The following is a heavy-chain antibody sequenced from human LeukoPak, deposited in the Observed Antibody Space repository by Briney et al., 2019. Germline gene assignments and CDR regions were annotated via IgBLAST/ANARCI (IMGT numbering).Heavy chain of an antibody. CDR3: ARGGSSSWLDAFDI. CDR1: GFTFSSYA. V-gene: IGHV3-30-3*01. D-gene: IGHD6-13*01. Sequence: PGRSLRLSCAASGFTFSSYAMHWVRQAPGKGLEWVAVISYDGSNKYYADSVKGRFTISRDNFKNTLYMQMNSLRAEDTAVYYCARGGSSSWLDAFDIWGQGTMVTVSS. CDR2: ISYDGSNK. J-gene: IGHJ3*02.